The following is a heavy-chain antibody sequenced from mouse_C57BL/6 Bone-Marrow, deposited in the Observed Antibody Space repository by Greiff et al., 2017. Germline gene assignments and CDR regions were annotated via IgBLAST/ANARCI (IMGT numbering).Heavy chain of an antibody. CDR2: IYPRSGNT. V-gene: IGHV1-81*01. J-gene: IGHJ1*03. CDR1: GYTFTSYG. CDR3: ARSGYFDV. Sequence: VKVVESGAELARPGASVKLSCKASGYTFTSYGISWVKQRTGQGLEWIGEIYPRSGNTYYNEKFKGKATLTADKSSSTAYMELRSLTSEDSAVYFCARSGYFDVWGTGTTVTVSS.